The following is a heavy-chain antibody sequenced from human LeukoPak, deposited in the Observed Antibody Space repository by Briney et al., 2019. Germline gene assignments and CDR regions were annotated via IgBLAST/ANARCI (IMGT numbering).Heavy chain of an antibody. CDR2: IKRDGSET. D-gene: IGHD6-13*01. Sequence: PGGSLRLSCGASGFTFSTSWMSWVRQAPGKGLEWVANIKRDGSETYYVDSVKGRFTISRDNAKNSLYLQMNSLRAEDTAVYYCARASGYSSSRGDYWGQGTLVTVSS. V-gene: IGHV3-7*01. CDR1: GFTFSTSW. CDR3: ARASGYSSSRGDY. J-gene: IGHJ4*02.